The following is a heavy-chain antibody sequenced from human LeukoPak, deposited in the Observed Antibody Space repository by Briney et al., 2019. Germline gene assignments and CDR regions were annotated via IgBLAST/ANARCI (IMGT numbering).Heavy chain of an antibody. CDR2: IIPILGIA. CDR1: GGTFSSYA. CDR3: ARARDYGSGSYCDY. Sequence: SVKVSCKASGGTFSSYAISWVRQAPGQGLGWMGRIIPILGIANYAQKFQGRVTITADKSTSTAYMELSSLRSEDTAVYYCARARDYGSGSYCDYWGQGTLVTVSS. D-gene: IGHD3-10*01. V-gene: IGHV1-69*04. J-gene: IGHJ4*02.